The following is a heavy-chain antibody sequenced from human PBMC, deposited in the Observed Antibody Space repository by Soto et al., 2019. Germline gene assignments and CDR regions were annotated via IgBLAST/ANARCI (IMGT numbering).Heavy chain of an antibody. Sequence: GGSLRLSCAASGFTFSSYSMNWVRQAPGKGLEWVSSISSSSSYIYYADSVKGRFTISRDNAKNSLYLQMNSLGAEDTAVYYCARAGLDIVVVPAAIRYYYYGMDVWGQGTTVTVSS. J-gene: IGHJ6*02. CDR3: ARAGLDIVVVPAAIRYYYYGMDV. V-gene: IGHV3-21*01. D-gene: IGHD2-2*03. CDR1: GFTFSSYS. CDR2: ISSSSSYI.